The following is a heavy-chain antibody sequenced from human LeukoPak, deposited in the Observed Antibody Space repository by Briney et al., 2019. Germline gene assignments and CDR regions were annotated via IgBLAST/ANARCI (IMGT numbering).Heavy chain of an antibody. D-gene: IGHD1-26*01. Sequence: GGSLRLSCAASGFSFSSYAMSWVRQAPEKGLEWVSAITGSGGGTYYADSVKGRFTISRDNSKNTLYLQMNSLRAEDTAVYYCAAWYSGTFRVDYWGQGTLVTVSS. V-gene: IGHV3-23*01. CDR3: AAWYSGTFRVDY. CDR2: ITGSGGGT. CDR1: GFSFSSYA. J-gene: IGHJ4*02.